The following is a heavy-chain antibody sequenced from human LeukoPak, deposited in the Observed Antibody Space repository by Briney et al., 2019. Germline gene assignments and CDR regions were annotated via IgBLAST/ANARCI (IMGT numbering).Heavy chain of an antibody. J-gene: IGHJ4*02. Sequence: PSETLSLTCSVSGGSINSHYWSWIRQPPGKRLEWIGYIFNTGNTNYNPSLPSRVTMSVDTSRAQFFLRLSPVTAADTAIYYCASRPADTTWYGVFDYWSQGTLVTVSS. CDR3: ASRPADTTWYGVFDY. D-gene: IGHD3-10*01. CDR2: IFNTGNT. V-gene: IGHV4-59*11. CDR1: GGSINSHY.